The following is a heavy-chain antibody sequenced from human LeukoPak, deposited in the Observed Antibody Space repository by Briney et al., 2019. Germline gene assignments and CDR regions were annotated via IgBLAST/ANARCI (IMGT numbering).Heavy chain of an antibody. V-gene: IGHV3-30*04. J-gene: IGHJ4*02. D-gene: IGHD6-19*01. Sequence: PGRSLRLSCAASGFTFSSYAMHWVRQAPGKGLEWVAVISYDGSNKYYADSVKGRFTISRDNSKNMLYLQMNSLRAEDTAVYYCARVPDKVRQWLEDYYFDYWGQGTLVTVSS. CDR1: GFTFSSYA. CDR3: ARVPDKVRQWLEDYYFDY. CDR2: ISYDGSNK.